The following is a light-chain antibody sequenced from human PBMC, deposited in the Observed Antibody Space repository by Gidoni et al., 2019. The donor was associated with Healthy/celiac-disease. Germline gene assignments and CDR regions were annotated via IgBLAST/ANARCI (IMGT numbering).Light chain of an antibody. J-gene: IGKJ2*01. Sequence: QSVLYSSNNKNYLAWYQQKPGQPPKLLIYWASTRESGVPDRFSGSGSGTDFTLTISSLQAEDVAVYYCQQYYSTPYTFGQGTKLEIK. V-gene: IGKV4-1*01. CDR1: QSVLYSSNNKNY. CDR2: WAS. CDR3: QQYYSTPYT.